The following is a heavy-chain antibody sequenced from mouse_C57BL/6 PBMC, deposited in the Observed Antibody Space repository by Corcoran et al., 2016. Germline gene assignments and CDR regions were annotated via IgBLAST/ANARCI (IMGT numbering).Heavy chain of an antibody. CDR1: GYTFTDYY. CDR3: ARSRGYGNPYFDY. CDR2: INPNNGGT. J-gene: IGHJ2*01. D-gene: IGHD2-1*01. Sequence: EVQLQQSGPELVKPGASVKISCKASGYTFTDYYMNRVKQSHGKSLEWIGDINPNNGGTSYNQKFKGKATLTVDKSSSTAYMELRSLTSEDSAVYYCARSRGYGNPYFDYGGQGTTLTVSS. V-gene: IGHV1-26*01.